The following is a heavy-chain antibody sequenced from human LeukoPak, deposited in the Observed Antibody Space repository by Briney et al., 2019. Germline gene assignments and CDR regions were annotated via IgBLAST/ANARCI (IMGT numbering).Heavy chain of an antibody. Sequence: SETLSLTCTVSGGSISSYYWSWIRKPPGKGLEWIGYVYYSGSTNYNPSLKSRVTISVDTSKNQFSLKLSSVTAADTAVYYCARGDYDSSGYYIRDSLDAFDIWGQGTMVTVSS. CDR1: GGSISSYY. D-gene: IGHD3-22*01. V-gene: IGHV4-59*01. CDR3: ARGDYDSSGYYIRDSLDAFDI. CDR2: VYYSGST. J-gene: IGHJ3*02.